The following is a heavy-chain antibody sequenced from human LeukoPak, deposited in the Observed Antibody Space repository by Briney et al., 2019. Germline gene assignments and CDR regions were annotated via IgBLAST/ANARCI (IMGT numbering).Heavy chain of an antibody. CDR1: GFTVSDNY. D-gene: IGHD1-26*01. V-gene: IGHV3-53*01. CDR3: AKNSPSSGTYYYYYYMDV. J-gene: IGHJ6*03. Sequence: GGSLRLSCAASGFTVSDNYMAWVRQAPGKGLEWVSIMYSVGSEYYADSVRGRFTVSRDNSKNTLYLQMNSLRAEDTAVYYCAKNSPSSGTYYYYYYMDVWGKGTTVTVSS. CDR2: MYSVGSE.